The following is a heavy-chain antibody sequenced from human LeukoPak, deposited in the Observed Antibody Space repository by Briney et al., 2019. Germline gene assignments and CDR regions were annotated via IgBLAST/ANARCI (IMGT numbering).Heavy chain of an antibody. CDR1: GGSISSYY. CDR2: VYYSGST. CDR3: ARGTAQTVNTYAFDV. V-gene: IGHV4-59*01. Sequence: ASETLSLTCTVSGGSISSYYWSWIRQPPGKGLDWIGYVYYSGSTNYNPSLKSRVIISVDTSKNQFFLNLISVTAADTAVYYCARGTAQTVNTYAFDVWGQGTMVTVSS. D-gene: IGHD4-17*01. J-gene: IGHJ3*01.